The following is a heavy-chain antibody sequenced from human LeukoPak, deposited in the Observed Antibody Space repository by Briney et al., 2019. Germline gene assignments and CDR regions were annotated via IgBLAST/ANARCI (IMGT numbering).Heavy chain of an antibody. V-gene: IGHV4-61*01. J-gene: IGHJ6*03. CDR1: GGSISSSSYY. Sequence: PSETLSLTCTVSGGSISSSSYYWSWIRQPPGKGLEWIGHIYYSGSTNCNPSLKSRVTISVDTSKNQFSLKLSSVTAADTAVYYCAREGATTVTRPPYYNYYYMDVWGKGTTVTVSS. D-gene: IGHD4-11*01. CDR2: IYYSGST. CDR3: AREGATTVTRPPYYNYYYMDV.